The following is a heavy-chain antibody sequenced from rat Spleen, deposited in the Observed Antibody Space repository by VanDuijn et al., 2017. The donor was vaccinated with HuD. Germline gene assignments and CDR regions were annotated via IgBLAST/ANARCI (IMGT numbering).Heavy chain of an antibody. CDR3: AVAGYGY. Sequence: EVQLVESGGVLAQTGRSLQLSCAASASTFRYHVMAWFRQAPTKGLVLVATISYAGSSTYYLVSVKGRFTISRVNQENIVYLQMNSLKSEDTATYYCAVAGYGYGGEGVMVIVSS. CDR1: ASTFRYHV. J-gene: IGHJ2*01. D-gene: IGHD2-3*01. V-gene: IGHV5-29*01. CDR2: ISYAGSST.